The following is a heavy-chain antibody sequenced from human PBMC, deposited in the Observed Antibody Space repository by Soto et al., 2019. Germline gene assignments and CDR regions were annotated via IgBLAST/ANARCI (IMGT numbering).Heavy chain of an antibody. D-gene: IGHD3-16*01. V-gene: IGHV4-34*01. Sequence: SETLSLTCAVYGGSFGGHYWTWIRQPPGKGLEWIGEIDHSGSTNSNPSLKSRVTISVDTSKKQFSLKLSSVTAADTAVYYCARRGGGNFPYYFDYWGRGALVTVSS. CDR1: GGSFGGHY. J-gene: IGHJ4*02. CDR3: ARRGGGNFPYYFDY. CDR2: IDHSGST.